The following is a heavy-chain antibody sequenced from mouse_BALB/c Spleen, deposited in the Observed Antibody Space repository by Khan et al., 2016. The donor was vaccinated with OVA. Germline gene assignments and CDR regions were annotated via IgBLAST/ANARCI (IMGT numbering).Heavy chain of an antibody. V-gene: IGHV5-6-5*01. CDR2: IGGGGGP. CDR1: GFTFVNYA. CDR3: ARDYWFVY. J-gene: IGHJ3*01. Sequence: DVMLVESGGGLVRPGGSLKVSCAASGFTFVNYAISWVRRPPEKGLEWLGSIGGGGGPYYPDSVKGRFTISRDNARNILYLQMSSLRSEDTAMYYCARDYWFVYWGQGTLVTVSA.